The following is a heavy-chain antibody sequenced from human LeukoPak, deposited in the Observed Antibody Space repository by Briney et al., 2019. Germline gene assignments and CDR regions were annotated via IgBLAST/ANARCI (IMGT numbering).Heavy chain of an antibody. Sequence: GGSLRLSCAASGFTFSSYAMSWVRQAPGKGLECISGFSGSGGSTYYADSVKGRFSISRDNSKNILYLQMNSLRAEDTAVYYCAKDRCSNGIGCLYYYMDVWGKGTTVTISS. D-gene: IGHD2-8*01. J-gene: IGHJ6*03. CDR2: FSGSGGST. CDR1: GFTFSSYA. V-gene: IGHV3-23*01. CDR3: AKDRCSNGIGCLYYYMDV.